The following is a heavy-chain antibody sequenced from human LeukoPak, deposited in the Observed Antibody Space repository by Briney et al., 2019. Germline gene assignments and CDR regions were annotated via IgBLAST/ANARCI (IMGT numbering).Heavy chain of an antibody. CDR2: IKQDGSEK. J-gene: IGHJ6*02. V-gene: IGHV3-7*01. CDR1: GFTFSSYW. D-gene: IGHD5-18*01. CDR3: AKGDEYNNGALGGMDV. Sequence: GGSLRLSCVASGFTFSSYWMSWVRQAPGKGLEWVANIKQDGSEKYYVDSVKGRFTISRDNSKNTLYLQMNSLRAEDTAVYYCAKGDEYNNGALGGMDVWGQGTTVTVSS.